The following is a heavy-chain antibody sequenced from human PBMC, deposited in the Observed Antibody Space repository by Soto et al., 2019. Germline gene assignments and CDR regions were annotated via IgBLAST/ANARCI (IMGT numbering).Heavy chain of an antibody. CDR3: ANRGRYYFDY. V-gene: IGHV3-23*01. CDR1: GFTFNNYA. J-gene: IGHJ4*02. Sequence: EVQMLESGGGLVQPGGSLRLSCAASGFTFNNYALSWVRQAPGKGLEWVSTINNVHGTFYSDSVKGRFTISRDNSKNTLYLQMNSLRAEDTALYYCANRGRYYFDYWGQGTLVTVSS. CDR2: INNVHGT.